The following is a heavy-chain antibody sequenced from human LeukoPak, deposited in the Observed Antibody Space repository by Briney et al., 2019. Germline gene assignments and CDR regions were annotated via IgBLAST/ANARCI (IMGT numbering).Heavy chain of an antibody. D-gene: IGHD6-13*01. CDR2: INHSGST. CDR1: GGSFSGYY. Sequence: SETLSLTCAVYGGSFSGYYWSWIRQPPGKGLEWIGEINHSGSTNYNPSLKSRVTISVDTSKNQFSLKLSSVTAADTAVYYCARGPYSSSWSTYNWFDPWGQGTLVTVSS. J-gene: IGHJ5*02. V-gene: IGHV4-34*01. CDR3: ARGPYSSSWSTYNWFDP.